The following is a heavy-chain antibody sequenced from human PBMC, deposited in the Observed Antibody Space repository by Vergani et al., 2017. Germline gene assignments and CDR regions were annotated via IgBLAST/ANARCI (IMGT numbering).Heavy chain of an antibody. CDR1: GGTFSSYA. CDR3: ASVVVVPAAIDRLYNWFDP. V-gene: IGHV1-69*01. D-gene: IGHD2-2*01. J-gene: IGHJ5*02. CDR2: IIPIFGTA. Sequence: QVQLVQSGAEVKKPGSSVKVSCKASGGTFSSYAISWVRQAPAQGLEWMGGIIPIFGTANYAQKFQGRVTITADESTSTAYMELSSLRSEDTAVYYCASVVVVPAAIDRLYNWFDPWGQGTLVTVSS.